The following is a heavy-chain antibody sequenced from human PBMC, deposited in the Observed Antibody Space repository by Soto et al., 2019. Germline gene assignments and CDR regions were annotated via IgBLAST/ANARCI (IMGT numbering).Heavy chain of an antibody. CDR3: ARGGTQGDCSGGSCYIPSY. CDR2: IYDSGST. J-gene: IGHJ4*02. Sequence: SVTCTVADGSGVSRSYCRSWIKQPPGKGLEWIGYIYDSGSTNYNPSLKSRVTISVDTSKNQFSLKLSSVTAADTAVYYCARGGTQGDCSGGSCYIPSYWGQGTLVTGPS. CDR1: DGSGVSRSYC. D-gene: IGHD2-15*01. V-gene: IGHV4-61*01.